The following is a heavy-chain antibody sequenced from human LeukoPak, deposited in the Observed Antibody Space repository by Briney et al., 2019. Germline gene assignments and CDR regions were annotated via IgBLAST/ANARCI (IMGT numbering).Heavy chain of an antibody. D-gene: IGHD1-26*01. V-gene: IGHV3-23*01. J-gene: IGHJ5*02. CDR3: AGALREGWFDP. Sequence: GGSLRLSCAASGFTFSSYAMSWVRQAPGKGLEWVSAISGSGDSTYYGDSVKGRFTISRDNSKNTLYLQMNSLRVEDTAVYYCAGALREGWFDPWGQGTLVTVSS. CDR2: ISGSGDST. CDR1: GFTFSSYA.